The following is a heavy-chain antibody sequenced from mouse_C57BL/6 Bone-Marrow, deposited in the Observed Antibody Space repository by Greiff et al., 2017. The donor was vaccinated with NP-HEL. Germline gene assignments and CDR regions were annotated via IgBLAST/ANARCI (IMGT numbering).Heavy chain of an antibody. J-gene: IGHJ1*03. D-gene: IGHD1-1*01. CDR3: ARIHYYGSTWYFDV. Sequence: QVQLQQPGAELVKPGASVKLSCKASGYTFTSYWMHWVKQRPGQGLEWIGMIHPNSGSTNYNEKFKSKATLTVDKSSSTAYMQLSSLTSEDSAVYYCARIHYYGSTWYFDVWGTGTTVTVSS. CDR2: IHPNSGST. CDR1: GYTFTSYW. V-gene: IGHV1-64*01.